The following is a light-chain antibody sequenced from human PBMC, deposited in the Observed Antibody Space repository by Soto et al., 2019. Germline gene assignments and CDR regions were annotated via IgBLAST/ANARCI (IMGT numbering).Light chain of an antibody. Sequence: MVLTHCPGTLSVSPGERATLACSASQNVYNNYIAWYQQKPGQANRTVIYGASIRATGIPDRFSGSGSGTDLTLSISRLEPEDSAVYYCQQYGSSITFGGGTKVDIK. V-gene: IGKV3-20*01. CDR2: GAS. CDR1: QNVYNNY. CDR3: QQYGSSIT. J-gene: IGKJ4*01.